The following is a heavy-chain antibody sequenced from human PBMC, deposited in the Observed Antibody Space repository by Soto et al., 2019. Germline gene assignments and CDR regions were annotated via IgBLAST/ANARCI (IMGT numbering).Heavy chain of an antibody. CDR2: ISGGGGST. Sequence: PGGSLRLSCAASGFTFSSYAMSWVRQAPGKGLEWVSAISGGGGSTYYADSVKGRFTISRDNSKNTLYLQMNSLRAEDTAVYYCAKAPRYSSSWDEYYYYGMDVWGQGTTVTVSS. CDR3: AKAPRYSSSWDEYYYYGMDV. J-gene: IGHJ6*02. D-gene: IGHD6-13*01. V-gene: IGHV3-23*01. CDR1: GFTFSSYA.